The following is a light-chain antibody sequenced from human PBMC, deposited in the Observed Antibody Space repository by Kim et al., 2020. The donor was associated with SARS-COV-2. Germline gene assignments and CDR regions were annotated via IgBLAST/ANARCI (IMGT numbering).Light chain of an antibody. CDR1: QSVSSS. CDR2: GVS. V-gene: IGKV3-15*01. CDR3: QQYSDWPPYT. J-gene: IGKJ2*01. Sequence: VSPGETPTLPCRASQSVSSSLAWYQQKPGQAPRLLIYGVSTRATGIPARFTGTGSGTEFTLTISSLQSEDFAVYYCQQYSDWPPYTFGQGTKLGI.